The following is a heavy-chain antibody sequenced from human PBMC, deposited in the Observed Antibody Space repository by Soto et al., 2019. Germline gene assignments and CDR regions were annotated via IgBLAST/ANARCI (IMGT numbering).Heavy chain of an antibody. V-gene: IGHV1-3*01. CDR3: ARGSFGSTWYACDY. Sequence: QVQLVQSGAEVKKPGASVKISCKASGYSFTSYVIHWVRQAPGQRLEWMGWINADNDNTRYSQTFQGRVTFLRDTSASTADMELTRLGSEDTAVYYCARGSFGSTWYACDYWGLGTRVTVSP. CDR2: INADNDNT. D-gene: IGHD6-13*01. J-gene: IGHJ4*02. CDR1: GYSFTSYV.